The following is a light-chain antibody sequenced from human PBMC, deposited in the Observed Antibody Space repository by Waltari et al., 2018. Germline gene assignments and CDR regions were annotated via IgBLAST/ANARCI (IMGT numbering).Light chain of an antibody. V-gene: IGKV3D-11*01. Sequence: EIVMTQSPATLSLSPGERATLSCRASQGLSSSLAWYQQKPGQAPRLLIYGASSRATGIPDRFSGSGSVTDFTLTISSLEPEDVGVYYCLQRSNWPYSFGQGTKVEIK. CDR2: GAS. J-gene: IGKJ2*03. CDR1: QGLSSS. CDR3: LQRSNWPYS.